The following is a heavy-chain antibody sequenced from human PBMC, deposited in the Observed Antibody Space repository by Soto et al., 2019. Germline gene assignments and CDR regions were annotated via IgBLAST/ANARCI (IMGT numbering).Heavy chain of an antibody. CDR1: GFTFSSYG. CDR2: IWYDGSNK. D-gene: IGHD1-7*01. J-gene: IGHJ6*02. V-gene: IGHV3-33*01. Sequence: HHGGSLRLSCAASGFTFSSYGMHWVRQAPGKGLEWVAVIWYDGSNKYYADSVKGRFTISRDNSKNTLYLQMNSLRAEDTAVYYCARDRASWNYVGYYGMDVWGQGTTVTVSS. CDR3: ARDRASWNYVGYYGMDV.